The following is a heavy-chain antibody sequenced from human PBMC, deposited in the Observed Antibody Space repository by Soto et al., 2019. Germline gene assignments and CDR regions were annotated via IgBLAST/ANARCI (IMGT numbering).Heavy chain of an antibody. D-gene: IGHD6-6*01. CDR3: ARRGSSSSFFYHS. Sequence: EVQLVQSGAEVKKPGESLRISCQGSGYSFTSSWISWVRQMPGEGLEWMGRIDPSDSYINYSPSFQGRVTISADKSISTAYLQRSSLKASDTAMYYCARRGSSSSFFYHSWGQGTLVTVSS. J-gene: IGHJ4*02. V-gene: IGHV5-10-1*03. CDR2: IDPSDSYI. CDR1: GYSFTSSW.